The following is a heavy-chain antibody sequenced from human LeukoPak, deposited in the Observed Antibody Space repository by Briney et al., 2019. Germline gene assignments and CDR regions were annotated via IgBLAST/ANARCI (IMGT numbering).Heavy chain of an antibody. Sequence: GGSLRLSCAASGFTFSSYAMSWVRQAPGKGLEWVSAISGSGGSTYYADSVKGRFTISRDNSKNTLYLQMNSLRAEDTAVYYCAKGVVVVPAATGNWFDPWGQGTLVTVSS. J-gene: IGHJ5*02. CDR3: AKGVVVVPAATGNWFDP. D-gene: IGHD2-2*01. V-gene: IGHV3-23*01. CDR2: ISGSGGST. CDR1: GFTFSSYA.